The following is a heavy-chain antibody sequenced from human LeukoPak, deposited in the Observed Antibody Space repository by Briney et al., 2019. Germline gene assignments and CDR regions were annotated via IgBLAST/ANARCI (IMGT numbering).Heavy chain of an antibody. CDR1: GYTFTSYG. CDR3: ARVCYDSSKSWSDT. Sequence: ASVKVSCKASGYTFTSYGISWVRQAPGQGLEWMGWISAYNGNTNYAQKLQGRVTMTTDTSTSTAYMERTRLSSDDTAVYYCARVCYDSSKSWSDTGGQRNLVTASS. V-gene: IGHV1-18*01. J-gene: IGHJ5*02. D-gene: IGHD3-22*01. CDR2: ISAYNGNT.